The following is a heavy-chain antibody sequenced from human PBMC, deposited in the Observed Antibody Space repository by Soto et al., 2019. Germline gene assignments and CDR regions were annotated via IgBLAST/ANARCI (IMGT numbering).Heavy chain of an antibody. J-gene: IGHJ6*02. Sequence: KSSETLSLTCAVSGGSISSGGYSWSWIRQPPXKGLEWMGYIYHSGSTYYNPSLKSRVTISVDRSKNQFSLKLSSVTAADTAVYYCARVLGQRDPDGGNYGMDVWGQGTTVTVSS. V-gene: IGHV4-30-2*01. CDR2: IYHSGST. CDR3: ARVLGQRDPDGGNYGMDV. CDR1: GGSISSGGYS. D-gene: IGHD3-16*01.